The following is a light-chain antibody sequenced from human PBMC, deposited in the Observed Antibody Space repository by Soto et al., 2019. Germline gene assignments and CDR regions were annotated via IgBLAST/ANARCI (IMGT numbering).Light chain of an antibody. V-gene: IGLV3-1*01. CDR1: KLGDKY. CDR3: QAWDRSTVV. CDR2: QDS. J-gene: IGLJ2*01. Sequence: SYELTQPPSVSVSPGQTASITFSGDKLGDKYACWYQQKPGQSPVLVIYQDSKRPSGIPERFSGSNSGNTATLTISGTQAMDEADYYCQAWDRSTVVFGGGTQLTV.